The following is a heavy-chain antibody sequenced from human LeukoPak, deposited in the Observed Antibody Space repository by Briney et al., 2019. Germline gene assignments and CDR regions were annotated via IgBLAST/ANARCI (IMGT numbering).Heavy chain of an antibody. J-gene: IGHJ4*02. D-gene: IGHD2-15*01. CDR1: GGTFSSYA. V-gene: IGHV1-69*06. CDR3: ARTGKESGGSCYSY. CDR2: IIPIFGTA. Sequence: SVKVSCKASGGTFSSYAISWVRQAPGQGLEWMGGIIPIFGTANYAQKFQGRVTITADKSTSTAYMELSSLRSEDTAVYYCARTGKESGGSCYSYWGQGTLVTVSS.